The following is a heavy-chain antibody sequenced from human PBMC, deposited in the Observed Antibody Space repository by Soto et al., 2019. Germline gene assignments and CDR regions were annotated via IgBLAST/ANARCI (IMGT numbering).Heavy chain of an antibody. D-gene: IGHD2-2*01. V-gene: IGHV3-23*01. CDR2: ISGSGGST. CDR1: GFTFSSYA. Sequence: GGSLRLSCAASGFTFSSYAMSWVRQAPGKGLEWVSAISGSGGSTYYADSVKGRFTISRDNSKNTLYLQMNSLRAEDTAVYYCAKDPNSFGYCSSTSLGVGCSDYWGQGTLVTVSS. J-gene: IGHJ4*02. CDR3: AKDPNSFGYCSSTSLGVGCSDY.